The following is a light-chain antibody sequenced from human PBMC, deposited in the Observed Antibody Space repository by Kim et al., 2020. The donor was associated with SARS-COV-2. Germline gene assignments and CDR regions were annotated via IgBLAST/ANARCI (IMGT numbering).Light chain of an antibody. J-gene: IGLJ2*01. CDR3: SSYTSSSTLV. Sequence: QSALTQPASVSGSPGQSITISCTGTSSDVGGYNYVSWYQQHPGKVPKLMIYDVSSRPSGVSNRFSGSKSGNTASLTISGLQTEDEAYYYCSSYTSSSTLVFGAGTQLTVL. CDR2: DVS. CDR1: SSDVGGYNY. V-gene: IGLV2-14*03.